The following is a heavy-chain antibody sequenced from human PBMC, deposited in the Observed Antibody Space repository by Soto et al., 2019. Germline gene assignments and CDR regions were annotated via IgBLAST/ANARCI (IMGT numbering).Heavy chain of an antibody. V-gene: IGHV3-53*04. D-gene: IGHD3-3*01. Sequence: GGSLRLSCAASGFTVSSNYMSWVRQAPGKGLEWVSVIYSGSSTYYADSVKGRFTISRHNSKNTLYLQMNSLRAEDTAVYYCARVNFWGGYPYYFDYWGQGTLVTVSS. J-gene: IGHJ4*02. CDR1: GFTVSSNY. CDR2: IYSGSST. CDR3: ARVNFWGGYPYYFDY.